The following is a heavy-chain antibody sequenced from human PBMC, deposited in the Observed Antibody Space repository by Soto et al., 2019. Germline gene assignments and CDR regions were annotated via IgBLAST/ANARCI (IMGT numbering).Heavy chain of an antibody. CDR1: GFTFSSYA. D-gene: IGHD2-2*01. CDR2: ISSNGGTT. Sequence: EVQLVESGGGLVQPGGSLRLSCAASGFTFSSYAMHWVRQAPGKGLEYVSAISSNGGTTYYANSVKGRFTISRDNSKNTLYLQMGSLRAEDMDVYYCAGALGYASWFDPWGQGTLVTVSS. CDR3: AGALGYASWFDP. V-gene: IGHV3-64*01. J-gene: IGHJ5*02.